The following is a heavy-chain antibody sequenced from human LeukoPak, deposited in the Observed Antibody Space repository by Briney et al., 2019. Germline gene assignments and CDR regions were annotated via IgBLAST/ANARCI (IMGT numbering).Heavy chain of an antibody. CDR3: AKVLNYYYYMDV. CDR2: ISSSSSYI. V-gene: IGHV3-21*04. J-gene: IGHJ6*03. Sequence: PGGSLRLSCAASGFTFSTYSMNWVRQAPGKGLEWVSSISSSSSYIYYADSVKGRFTISRDNAKNSLYLQMNSLRAEDTAVYYCAKVLNYYYYMDVWGKGTTVTVSS. CDR1: GFTFSTYS.